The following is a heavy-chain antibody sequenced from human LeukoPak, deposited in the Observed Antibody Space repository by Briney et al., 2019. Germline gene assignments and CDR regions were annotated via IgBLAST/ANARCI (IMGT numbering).Heavy chain of an antibody. J-gene: IGHJ4*02. CDR3: ARDYKYAFDN. Sequence: GGSLRLSCAASGFTFSAYSMNWVRQAPGKGLEWISYIGISCGNTKYADSVKGRFTISGDKAKNSLYLQMNSLRVEDTAVYYCARDYKYAFDNWGQGTLVTVSS. D-gene: IGHD5-24*01. CDR1: GFTFSAYS. V-gene: IGHV3-48*01. CDR2: IGISCGNT.